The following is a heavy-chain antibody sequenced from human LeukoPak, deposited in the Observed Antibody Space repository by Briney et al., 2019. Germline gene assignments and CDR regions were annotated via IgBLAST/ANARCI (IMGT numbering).Heavy chain of an antibody. CDR2: INSEGRTT. CDR1: GFTFSGYW. J-gene: IGHJ5*02. Sequence: GGSLRLSCAASGFTFSGYWMHWVRQAPGKGLVWVAHINSEGRTTTYADSVKGRFTISRDSAMNTLYLQMNSVRAEDTAVYYCARASGWSTNWFDPWGQGTLVTVSS. V-gene: IGHV3-74*01. D-gene: IGHD6-19*01. CDR3: ARASGWSTNWFDP.